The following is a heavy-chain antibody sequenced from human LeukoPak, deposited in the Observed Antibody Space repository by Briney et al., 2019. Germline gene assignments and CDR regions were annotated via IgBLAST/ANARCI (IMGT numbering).Heavy chain of an antibody. J-gene: IGHJ4*02. D-gene: IGHD2-21*02. Sequence: GGSLRLSCAASGFTFSSYWMSWVRQAPGKGLEWVANMKEDGSEKYYVDSVKGRFTISRDNAKNSLYLQMNSLRAEDTAVYYCARRYCGGDCHSPYFDYWGQGTLVTVSS. CDR2: MKEDGSEK. V-gene: IGHV3-7*01. CDR3: ARRYCGGDCHSPYFDY. CDR1: GFTFSSYW.